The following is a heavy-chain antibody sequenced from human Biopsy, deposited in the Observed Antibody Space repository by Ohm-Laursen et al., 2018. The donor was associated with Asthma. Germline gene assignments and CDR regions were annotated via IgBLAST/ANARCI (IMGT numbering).Heavy chain of an antibody. J-gene: IGHJ4*02. V-gene: IGHV4-39*02. CDR2: ISYTGSA. CDR1: GGSMSSSSYY. D-gene: IGHD2-21*02. CDR3: ARGWNCGGDCYSLDS. Sequence: SETLSLTCTVSGGSMSSSSYYWGWIRQPPGKGLEWMGSISYTGSASHNPSLKSRVTISVDTSKNHFSLRLRSVTAADTAVYYCARGWNCGGDCYSLDSWGQGTLVTVSS.